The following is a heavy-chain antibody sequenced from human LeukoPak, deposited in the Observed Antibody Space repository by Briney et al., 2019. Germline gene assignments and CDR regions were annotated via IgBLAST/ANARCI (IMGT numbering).Heavy chain of an antibody. V-gene: IGHV3-21*01. CDR1: GFTFSSYS. J-gene: IGHJ3*02. CDR3: ASLTMVRGVMDAFDI. Sequence: GGSLRLSCAASGFTFSSYSMNWVRQAPGKGLEWVSSISSSSSYIYYADSVKGRFTISRDNAKNSLYLQMNSLRAEDTAVYYCASLTMVRGVMDAFDIWGQGTMVTVSS. D-gene: IGHD3-10*01. CDR2: ISSSSSYI.